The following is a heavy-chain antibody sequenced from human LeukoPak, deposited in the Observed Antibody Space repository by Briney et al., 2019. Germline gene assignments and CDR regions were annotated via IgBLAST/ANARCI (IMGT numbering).Heavy chain of an antibody. Sequence: ASVKVSCKASGYTFTGYYMHWVRQAPGQGLEWMGWINPNSGGTNYAQKFQGRVTMTRDTSISTAYMELSRLGSDDTAVYYCATNILVRDIINWFDPWGQGTLVTVSS. CDR1: GYTFTGYY. V-gene: IGHV1-2*02. J-gene: IGHJ5*02. CDR2: INPNSGGT. D-gene: IGHD3-10*01. CDR3: ATNILVRDIINWFDP.